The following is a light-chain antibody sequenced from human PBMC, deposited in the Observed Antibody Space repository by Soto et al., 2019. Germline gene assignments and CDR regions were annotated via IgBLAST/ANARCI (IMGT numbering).Light chain of an antibody. CDR2: EVS. CDR1: SSDVGGYNY. J-gene: IGLJ2*01. V-gene: IGLV2-14*01. CDR3: SSYTSSSTLV. Sequence: SVLTQPASVSGSPGQSITISCTGTSSDVGGYNYVSWYQQHPGKGPRLMIYEVSNRPSGVSNRFSGSKSGNTASLTISGLQAEDEADYYCSSYTSSSTLVFGGGTKLTVL.